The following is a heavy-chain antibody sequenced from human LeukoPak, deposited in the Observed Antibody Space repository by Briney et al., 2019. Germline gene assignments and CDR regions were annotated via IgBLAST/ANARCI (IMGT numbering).Heavy chain of an antibody. CDR3: SRGPIQLWVHNGMDV. J-gene: IGHJ6*02. Sequence: PGGSLRLSCATSGFTLGDHAMSWVRQAPGKGPEWVGFIRSNAYRGTTEYAAPVKGRFTISRDDSKSVVYLQMNGLKSEDTAVYYCSRGPIQLWVHNGMDVWGQGTTVTVSS. CDR1: GFTLGDHA. CDR2: IRSNAYRGTT. D-gene: IGHD5-18*01. V-gene: IGHV3-49*04.